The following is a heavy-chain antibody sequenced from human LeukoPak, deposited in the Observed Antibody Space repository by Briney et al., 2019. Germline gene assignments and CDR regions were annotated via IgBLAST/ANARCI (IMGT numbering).Heavy chain of an antibody. Sequence: GGSLRLSCAASGTVVSNSYMSWVRQAPGKGLEWVSVIYSSGRTFFADSVEGRFTISRDPSKNTLYLHMNNLRVDDTAVYYCARDPSGNLHFDYWGRGALVTVSS. D-gene: IGHD6-19*01. J-gene: IGHJ4*02. CDR2: IYSSGRT. CDR3: ARDPSGNLHFDY. V-gene: IGHV3-53*01. CDR1: GTVVSNSY.